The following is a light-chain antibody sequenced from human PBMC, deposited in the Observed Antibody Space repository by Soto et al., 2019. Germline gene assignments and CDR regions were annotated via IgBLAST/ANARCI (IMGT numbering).Light chain of an antibody. CDR2: GAS. CDR3: QHYNSYSEA. J-gene: IGKJ1*01. V-gene: IGKV1-5*01. Sequence: DIQMTQSPSTLPASVGDRVTITCRASQSISNWLAWYQQKPGTAPKLLISGASTLEEGVPSRFRGSGSGTEFTLTITSLQTDDFATYYCQHYNSYSEAFGQGTKVDIK. CDR1: QSISNW.